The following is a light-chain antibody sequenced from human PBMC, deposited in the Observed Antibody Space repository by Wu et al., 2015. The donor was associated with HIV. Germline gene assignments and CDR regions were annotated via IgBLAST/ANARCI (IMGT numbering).Light chain of an antibody. Sequence: IVLTQSPGTLSLSPGERATLSCRASETIVSRYIAWYRQKPGQAPRHLIYGASSRATGIPDRFSGSGSGTDFTLTISRLEPEDFAVYYCQQYGTSPVTFGQGTKLEIK. CDR2: GAS. V-gene: IGKV3-20*01. CDR1: ETIVSRY. CDR3: QQYGTSPVT. J-gene: IGKJ2*01.